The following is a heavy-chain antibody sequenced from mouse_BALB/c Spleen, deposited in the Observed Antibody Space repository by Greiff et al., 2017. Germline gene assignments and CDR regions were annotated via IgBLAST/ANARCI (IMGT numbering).Heavy chain of an antibody. CDR2: ILPGSGST. CDR3: ARRGYPYYFDY. CDR1: GYTFSSYW. D-gene: IGHD2-2*01. J-gene: IGHJ2*01. V-gene: IGHV1-9*01. Sequence: QVQLQQSGAELMKPGASVKISCKATGYTFSSYWIEWVKQRPGHGLEWIGEILPGSGSTNYNEKFKGKATFTADTSSNTAYMQLSSLTSEDSAVYYCARRGYPYYFDYWGQGTTLTVSS.